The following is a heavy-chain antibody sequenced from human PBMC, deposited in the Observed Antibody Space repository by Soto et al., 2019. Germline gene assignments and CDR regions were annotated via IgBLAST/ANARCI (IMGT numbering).Heavy chain of an antibody. CDR2: IYYSGST. J-gene: IGHJ5*02. CDR3: ARHPSDFWFDP. CDR1: GCSISSGDYY. Sequence: SETLSLTCTVSGCSISSGDYYWSWIRQPPGKGLEGIGYIYYSGSTYYNPSLKSRVTISVDTSKNQFSLKLSSVTAADTAVYYCARHPSDFWFDPWGQGTLVTVSS. V-gene: IGHV4-30-4*08. D-gene: IGHD2-21*02.